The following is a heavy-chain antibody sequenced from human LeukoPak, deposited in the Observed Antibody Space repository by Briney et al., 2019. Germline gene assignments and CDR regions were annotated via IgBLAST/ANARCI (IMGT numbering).Heavy chain of an antibody. CDR2: INHSGGT. Sequence: PSETLSLSSAVSGESFRGDYSSWIRQRPEEGLERMGEINHSGGTNYNPSLKSRVPISVDTSKNQFSLKLSSVTAADTAVYYCARTRAWDYYMVVWGKGTTVTVSS. J-gene: IGHJ6*03. CDR1: GESFRGDY. V-gene: IGHV4-34*01. CDR3: ARTRAWDYYMVV. D-gene: IGHD2-2*01.